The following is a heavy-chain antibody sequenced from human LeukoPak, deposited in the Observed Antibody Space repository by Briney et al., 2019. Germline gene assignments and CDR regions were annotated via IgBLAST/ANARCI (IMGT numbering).Heavy chain of an antibody. Sequence: ASVKVSCKASGHTFTGYYMHWVRQAPGQGLEWMGWINANSGDTNYAQKFQGRVTMTRDTSISTAYMELSRLRSDDTAVYYCARTYDSSGYYPYYYYYMDVWGKGTTVTVSS. CDR2: INANSGDT. J-gene: IGHJ6*03. V-gene: IGHV1-2*02. CDR3: ARTYDSSGYYPYYYYYMDV. D-gene: IGHD3-22*01. CDR1: GHTFTGYY.